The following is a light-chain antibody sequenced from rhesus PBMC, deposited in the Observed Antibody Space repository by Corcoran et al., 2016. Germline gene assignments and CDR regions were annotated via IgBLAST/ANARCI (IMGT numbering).Light chain of an antibody. J-gene: IGKJ1*01. V-gene: IGKV7-13*01. CDR2: QAS. Sequence: DIVLTQSPASLAVSPGQRATITCRASESVSVFGKNLIHWYQQKPGQPPKLLIYQASNKDTGVPARFSGSGSGTDCTRTINPVETDDAADYYCLQSKISPRTFGQGTKVEIK. CDR3: LQSKISPRT. CDR1: ESVSVFGKNL.